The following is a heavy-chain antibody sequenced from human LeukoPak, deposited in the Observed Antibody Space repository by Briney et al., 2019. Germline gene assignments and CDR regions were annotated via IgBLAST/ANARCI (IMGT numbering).Heavy chain of an antibody. CDR2: INPSGGST. J-gene: IGHJ4*02. D-gene: IGHD5-24*01. V-gene: IGHV1-46*01. Sequence: ASVKVSCKASGYTFTSYYMHWVRQAPGQGLEWMGIINPSGGSTSYAQKFQGRVTVTRDTSTSTVYMELSSLRSEDTAVYYCASSRDGYNSIENWGQGTLVTVSS. CDR1: GYTFTSYY. CDR3: ASSRDGYNSIEN.